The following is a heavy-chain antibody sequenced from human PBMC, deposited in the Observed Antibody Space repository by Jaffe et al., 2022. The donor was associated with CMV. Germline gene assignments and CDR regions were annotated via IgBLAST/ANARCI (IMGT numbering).Heavy chain of an antibody. Sequence: QVQLVQSGAEVKKPGASVKVSCKASGYTFTSYAMHWVRQAPGQRLEWMGWINAGNGNTKYSQKFQGRVTITRDTSASTAYMELSSLRSEDTAVYYCARDSSLWHAFDIWGQGTMVTVSS. CDR3: ARDSSLWHAFDI. V-gene: IGHV1-3*01. D-gene: IGHD6-6*01. J-gene: IGHJ3*02. CDR1: GYTFTSYA. CDR2: INAGNGNT.